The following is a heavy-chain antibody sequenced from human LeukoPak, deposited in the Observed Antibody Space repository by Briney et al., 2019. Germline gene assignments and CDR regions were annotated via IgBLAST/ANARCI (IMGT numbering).Heavy chain of an antibody. J-gene: IGHJ4*02. Sequence: SETLSLTCTVSGGSIKTYYWSWIRQSPGKGLEWIGYMYYDGSTNYNPSLKSRVTISVDTSKNQFSLKLSSVTAADTAVYYCARHVAGSSWYIHFDYWGQGTLVTVSS. CDR1: GGSIKTYY. CDR3: ARHVAGSSWYIHFDY. D-gene: IGHD6-13*01. V-gene: IGHV4-59*08. CDR2: MYYDGST.